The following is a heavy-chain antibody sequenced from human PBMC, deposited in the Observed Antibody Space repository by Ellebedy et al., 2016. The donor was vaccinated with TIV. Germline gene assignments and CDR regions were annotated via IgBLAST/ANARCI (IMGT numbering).Heavy chain of an antibody. Sequence: AASVKVSCKASGYTFTNFDINWVRQATGQGLEWMGWMNPNSGDTGYAQKFQGRVTITRDTSINTAYMELSSLRSEDTAVYYCARNPAHTGNFHPWGQGTLVTVSS. CDR3: ARNPAHTGNFHP. J-gene: IGHJ5*02. D-gene: IGHD1-1*01. V-gene: IGHV1-8*03. CDR1: GYTFTNFD. CDR2: MNPNSGDT.